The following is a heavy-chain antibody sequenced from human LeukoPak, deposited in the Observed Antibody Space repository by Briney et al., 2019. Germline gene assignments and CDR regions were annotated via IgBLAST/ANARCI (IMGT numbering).Heavy chain of an antibody. CDR2: ISSSGSTI. V-gene: IGHV3-48*03. Sequence: PGGSLRLSCAASGFTFSSYEMNWVRQAPGKGLEWVSYISSSGSTIYYADSVKGRFTISRDNAKNTLYLQMNSLRAGDTAVYYCARVRWGGLYYFDYWGQGTLVTVSS. CDR1: GFTFSSYE. J-gene: IGHJ4*02. D-gene: IGHD3-16*01. CDR3: ARVRWGGLYYFDY.